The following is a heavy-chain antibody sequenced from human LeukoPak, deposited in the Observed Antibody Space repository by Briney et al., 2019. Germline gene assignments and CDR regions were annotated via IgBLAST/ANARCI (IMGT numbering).Heavy chain of an antibody. Sequence: GASVKVSCKASGYTFTGYYMHWVRQAPGQGLEWMGWINPNSGGTNYAQKFQGRVTMTRDTSISTAYMELSRLRSDDTAVYYCARDITMIVDGFPNYWGQGTLVTVSS. V-gene: IGHV1-2*02. D-gene: IGHD3-22*01. CDR3: ARDITMIVDGFPNY. CDR1: GYTFTGYY. J-gene: IGHJ4*02. CDR2: INPNSGGT.